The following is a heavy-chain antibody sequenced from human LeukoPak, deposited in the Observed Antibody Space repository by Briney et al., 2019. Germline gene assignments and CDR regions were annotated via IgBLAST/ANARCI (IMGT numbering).Heavy chain of an antibody. CDR2: IRSKTYGGTT. J-gene: IGHJ4*02. CDR3: IRGGANSPFDY. V-gene: IGHV3-49*03. Sequence: GGSLRLSCTVSGFTFGDYTMSWFRQAPGKGREWVGFIRSKTYGGTTEDAASVKGRFTISRDDSKSIAYLQMNSLKSEDTAVYYCIRGGANSPFDYWGQGTLVTVSS. CDR1: GFTFGDYT. D-gene: IGHD1-1*01.